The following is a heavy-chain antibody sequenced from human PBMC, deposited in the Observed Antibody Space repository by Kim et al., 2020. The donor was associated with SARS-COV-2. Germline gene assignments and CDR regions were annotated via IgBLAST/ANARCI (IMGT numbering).Heavy chain of an antibody. CDR1: GYSFTSYW. CDR3: ARLGRSLIRPSEYSSSN. D-gene: IGHD6-6*01. Sequence: GESLKISCKGSGYSFTSYWIGWVRQMPGKGLEWMGIIYPGDSDTRYSPSFQGQVTISADKSISTAYLQWSSLKASDTAMYYCARLGRSLIRPSEYSSSNWGQGTLVTVSS. CDR2: IYPGDSDT. V-gene: IGHV5-51*01. J-gene: IGHJ4*02.